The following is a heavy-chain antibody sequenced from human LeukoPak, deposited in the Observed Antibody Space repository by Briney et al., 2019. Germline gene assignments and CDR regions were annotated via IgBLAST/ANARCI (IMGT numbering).Heavy chain of an antibody. J-gene: IGHJ5*02. CDR1: GYTFSSYG. CDR3: ARDARHRYCSSSSCYRGWLDP. Sequence: ASVKVSCKASGYTFSSYGFTWVRQAPGQGLEWVGWISSYNGNTNYAQKLQGRVTITADESTSTAYMELSSLRSEDTAVYYCARDARHRYCSSSSCYRGWLDPWGQGTPVTVSS. CDR2: ISSYNGNT. V-gene: IGHV1-18*01. D-gene: IGHD2-2*01.